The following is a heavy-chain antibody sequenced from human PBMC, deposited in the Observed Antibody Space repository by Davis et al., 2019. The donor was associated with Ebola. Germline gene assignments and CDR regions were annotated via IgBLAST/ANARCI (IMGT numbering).Heavy chain of an antibody. Sequence: SETLSLTCTVSGGSISSGDYYWSWIRQPPGKGLEWIGYIYYSGSTYYNPSLKSRVTISVDTSKNQFSLKLSSVTAADTAVYYCARDGSFWSGYYPFDYWGQGTLVTVSS. V-gene: IGHV4-30-4*01. CDR1: GGSISSGDYY. CDR2: IYYSGST. J-gene: IGHJ4*02. CDR3: ARDGSFWSGYYPFDY. D-gene: IGHD3-3*01.